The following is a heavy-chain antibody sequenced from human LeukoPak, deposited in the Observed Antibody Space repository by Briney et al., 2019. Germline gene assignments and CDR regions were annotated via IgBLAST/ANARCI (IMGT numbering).Heavy chain of an antibody. Sequence: PGGSLRLSCAASGFTFSSYGMHWVHQAPGKGLEWVAVISYDGSNKYYADSVKGRFTISRDNSKNTLYLQMNSLRAEDTAVYYCAKDYYDSSGEYYDYWGQGTLVTVSS. CDR2: ISYDGSNK. J-gene: IGHJ4*02. D-gene: IGHD3-22*01. V-gene: IGHV3-30*18. CDR1: GFTFSSYG. CDR3: AKDYYDSSGEYYDY.